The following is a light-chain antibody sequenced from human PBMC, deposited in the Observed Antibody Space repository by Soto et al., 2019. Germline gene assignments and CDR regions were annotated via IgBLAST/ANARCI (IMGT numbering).Light chain of an antibody. J-gene: IGLJ1*01. CDR3: QSYESSLSGYV. CDR2: GNS. CDR1: SSNIGAGYD. Sequence: QSALTQPPSVSGAPGQRVTISCTGSSSNIGAGYDVHWYQQLPGTAPKLLIYGNSNRPSGVPDRFSGSKSGTSASLAITGLQAEDEADYYGQSYESSLSGYVSGPGTRVPVL. V-gene: IGLV1-40*01.